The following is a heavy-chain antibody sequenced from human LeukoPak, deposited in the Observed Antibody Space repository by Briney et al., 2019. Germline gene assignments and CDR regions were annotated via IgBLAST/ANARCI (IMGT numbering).Heavy chain of an antibody. CDR3: SRAYSTGWLGINDY. D-gene: IGHD6-19*01. Sequence: GGSLRLSCTASGFTFSDYAMTWVRQAPGKGLEWVGFIRNKANGGTADCAASVKGRFTISRDDSKTIAYLQMNSLKTEDTAVYFCSRAYSTGWLGINDYWGQGVLVTVSS. CDR2: IRNKANGGTA. J-gene: IGHJ4*02. V-gene: IGHV3-49*04. CDR1: GFTFSDYA.